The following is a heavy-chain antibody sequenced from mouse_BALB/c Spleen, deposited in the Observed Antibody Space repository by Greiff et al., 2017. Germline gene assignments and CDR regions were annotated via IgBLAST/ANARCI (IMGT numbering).Heavy chain of an antibody. CDR1: GYTFTSYV. CDR2: INPYNDGT. V-gene: IGHV1-14*01. Sequence: EVQLQQSGPELVKPGASVKMSCKASGYTFTSYVMHWVKQKPGQGLEWIGYINPYNDGTKYNEKFKGKATLTSDKSSSTAYMELSSLTSEDSAVYYCARGGKNMITTPEGDYWGQGTTLTVSS. J-gene: IGHJ2*01. CDR3: ARGGKNMITTPEGDY. D-gene: IGHD2-4*01.